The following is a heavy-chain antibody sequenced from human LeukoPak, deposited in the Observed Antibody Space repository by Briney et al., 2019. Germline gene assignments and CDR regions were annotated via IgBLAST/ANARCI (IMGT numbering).Heavy chain of an antibody. D-gene: IGHD3-10*01. Sequence: GGSLRLSCAASGFTFSSYGMHWVRQAPGKGLEWVAVISYDGSNKYYADSVKGRFTISRDNSKNTLYLQMNSLRAEDTAVYYCAKPLLWFGELSGFDYWGQGTLVTVSS. V-gene: IGHV3-30*18. J-gene: IGHJ4*02. CDR3: AKPLLWFGELSGFDY. CDR2: ISYDGSNK. CDR1: GFTFSSYG.